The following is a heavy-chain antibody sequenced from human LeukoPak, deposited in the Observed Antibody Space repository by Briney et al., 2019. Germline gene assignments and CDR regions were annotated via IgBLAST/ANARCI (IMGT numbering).Heavy chain of an antibody. Sequence: GGSLRLSCAASGFTFSDYYMSWIRQAPGKGLEWVSYISSSGSTMYYADSVKGRFTISRDNAKNSLYLQMNSLRAEDTAVYYCARDRVVPAASFDYWGQGTLVTVSS. V-gene: IGHV3-11*01. CDR3: ARDRVVPAASFDY. J-gene: IGHJ4*02. D-gene: IGHD2-2*01. CDR1: GFTFSDYY. CDR2: ISSSGSTM.